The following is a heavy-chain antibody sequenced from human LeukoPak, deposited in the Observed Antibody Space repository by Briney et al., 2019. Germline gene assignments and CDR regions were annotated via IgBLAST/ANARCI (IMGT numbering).Heavy chain of an antibody. CDR2: INHSGST. D-gene: IGHD2-8*01. J-gene: IGHJ4*02. CDR3: ARGKVYAINYFDY. V-gene: IGHV4-34*01. Sequence: PSETLSLTCAVYGGSFSGYYWSWIRQPPGKGLEWIGEINHSGSTNYNPSLKSRVTISVDRSKNQFSLKLSSVTAADTAVYYCARGKVYAINYFDYWGQGTLVTVSS. CDR1: GGSFSGYY.